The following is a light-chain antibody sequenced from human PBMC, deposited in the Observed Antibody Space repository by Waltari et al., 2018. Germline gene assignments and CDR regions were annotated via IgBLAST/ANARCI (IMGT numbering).Light chain of an antibody. V-gene: IGLV1-47*01. CDR2: SNK. CDR3: ATWDDSLRMV. J-gene: IGLJ3*02. CDR1: RSNIGNHY. Sequence: QSVLSQPPSASGTPGQRATISCSGSRSNIGNHYVSWYQQLPGTAPKLLIYSNKQRPSGVPERFSGSKSGTSASLAINGLRSEDEADYYCATWDDSLRMVFGGGTELTVL.